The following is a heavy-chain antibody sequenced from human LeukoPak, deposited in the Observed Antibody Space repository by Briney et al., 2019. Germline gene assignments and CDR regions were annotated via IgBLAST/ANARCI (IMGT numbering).Heavy chain of an antibody. V-gene: IGHV1-24*01. D-gene: IGHD3-22*01. CDR1: GYTLTELS. CDR2: CDPEDGET. CDR3: ATIAQYYYDSSGYYPVAFDI. J-gene: IGHJ3*02. Sequence: ASGKVSCKVSGYTLTELSMHWVRQAPGQGLEWVGGCDPEDGETIYAQKVQGRVTMTEDTSTDTAYMELSRLRPEDTAVYYCATIAQYYYDSSGYYPVAFDIWGQGTMVTVSS.